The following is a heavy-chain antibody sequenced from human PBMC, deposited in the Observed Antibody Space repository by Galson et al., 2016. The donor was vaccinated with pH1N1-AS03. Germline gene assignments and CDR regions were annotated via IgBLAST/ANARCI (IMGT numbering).Heavy chain of an antibody. V-gene: IGHV4-39*01. CDR2: FSSTGGT. J-gene: IGHJ4*02. CDR1: SGSIISPTDY. D-gene: IGHD7-27*01. Sequence: SETLSLTCTVSSGSIISPTDYWGWIRQPPGKGLEWIATFSSTGGTHYNPSVRSRIAISLDTSKSQFSLELRSVTAADTAVYYCARHEVTGDWRDAFDYWGQGSLVTVSS. CDR3: ARHEVTGDWRDAFDY.